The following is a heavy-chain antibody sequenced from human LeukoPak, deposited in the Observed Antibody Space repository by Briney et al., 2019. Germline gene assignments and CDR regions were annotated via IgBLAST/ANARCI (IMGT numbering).Heavy chain of an antibody. CDR2: IYPGDSDR. J-gene: IGHJ4*02. CDR1: GYSFTSYW. D-gene: IGHD6-19*01. Sequence: KTGESLKISCKISGYSFTSYWIAWVRQTSGQGLEWMGSIYPGDSDRRYSPSFQGLVTISADKSVSTAYLEWSSLKASDTAMYYCARRFGSGWPEHFDYWGQGTLVTVSS. CDR3: ARRFGSGWPEHFDY. V-gene: IGHV5-51*01.